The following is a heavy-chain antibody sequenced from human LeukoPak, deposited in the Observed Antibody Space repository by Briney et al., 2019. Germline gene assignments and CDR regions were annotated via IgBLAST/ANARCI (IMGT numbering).Heavy chain of an antibody. V-gene: IGHV4-59*01. CDR1: GGSISSYY. Sequence: PSETLSLTCTVSGGSISSYYWSWIRQPPGKGLEWIGYIYYSGSTNYNPSLKSRVTISVDTSKNQFSLKLSSVTAADTAVYYCARTTGRYLQFDPWGQGTLVTVSS. D-gene: IGHD3-9*01. CDR3: ARTTGRYLQFDP. J-gene: IGHJ5*02. CDR2: IYYSGST.